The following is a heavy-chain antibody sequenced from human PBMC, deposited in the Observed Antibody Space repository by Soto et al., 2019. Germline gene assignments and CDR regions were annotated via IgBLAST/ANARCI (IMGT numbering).Heavy chain of an antibody. CDR3: ARLGGYCSSTSCYGYYGMDV. V-gene: IGHV4-39*01. D-gene: IGHD2-2*01. J-gene: IGHJ6*02. CDR1: GGSLSSGPYS. CDR2: FYYSGST. Sequence: QLQLQESGPGLVKPSETLSLTCSVSGGSLSSGPYSWGWIRQPPGKGLEWIGTFYYSGSTHYNPSLASRVTISVDRSKNQYSLKVTSVSAADTAMYYCARLGGYCSSTSCYGYYGMDVWGQGTTVTVSS.